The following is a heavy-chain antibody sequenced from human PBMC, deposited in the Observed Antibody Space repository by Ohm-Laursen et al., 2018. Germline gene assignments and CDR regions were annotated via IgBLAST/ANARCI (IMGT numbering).Heavy chain of an antibody. J-gene: IGHJ5*02. CDR1: GGSTNSYY. Sequence: GTLSLTCTVSGGSTNSYYWTWIRQPAGKGLEWIGRIFTSGSTNYNPSLKSRVTMSVDTSKNQFSLKLSSVTAADTAVYYCARLRLLDRSAFDPWGQGTLVTVSS. D-gene: IGHD3-22*01. V-gene: IGHV4-4*07. CDR2: IFTSGST. CDR3: ARLRLLDRSAFDP.